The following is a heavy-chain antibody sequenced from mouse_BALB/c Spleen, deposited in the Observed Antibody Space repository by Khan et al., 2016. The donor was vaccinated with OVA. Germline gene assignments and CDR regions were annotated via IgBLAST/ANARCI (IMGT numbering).Heavy chain of an antibody. J-gene: IGHJ3*01. D-gene: IGHD2-14*01. CDR2: IIYTGST. V-gene: IGHV3-8*02. CDR1: GDSITSGY. CDR3: ARSTYRFAFVY. Sequence: EVKLLESGPSLVKPSQTLSLTCSVTGDSITSGYWNWIRKFPGNKLEYMGHIIYTGSTYYNPSLNSRLSITRQTSETPYYLQLNSVTDEDTATYYCARSTYRFAFVYWGQGTLVTVSA.